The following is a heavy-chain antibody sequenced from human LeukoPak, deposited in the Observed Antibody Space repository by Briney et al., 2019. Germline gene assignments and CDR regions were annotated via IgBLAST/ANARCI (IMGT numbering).Heavy chain of an antibody. CDR1: GFTFSNYN. Sequence: PGGSLKLSCAASGFTFSNYNFYWVRQAPGKGLEWVSSISSISSYIYYADSVKGRFTISRDNAKNSLYLQMNSLRAEDTAVYYCARALWSGPVYYGMDVWGQGTTVTVSS. J-gene: IGHJ6*02. CDR3: ARALWSGPVYYGMDV. D-gene: IGHD3-10*01. V-gene: IGHV3-21*06. CDR2: ISSISSYI.